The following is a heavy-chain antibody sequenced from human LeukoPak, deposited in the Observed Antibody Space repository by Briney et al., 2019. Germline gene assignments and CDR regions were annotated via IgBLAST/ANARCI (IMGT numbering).Heavy chain of an antibody. V-gene: IGHV3-23*01. Sequence: GGSLRLSCAASGFTVSSNYMSWVRQAPGKGLEWVSAISGRDSNTYYADSVKGRFTISRDNSKNTLYLQLNSLRAEDTALYYCAKRREGAFDYWGQGTLVTVSS. D-gene: IGHD1-26*01. CDR1: GFTVSSNY. J-gene: IGHJ4*02. CDR3: AKRREGAFDY. CDR2: ISGRDSNT.